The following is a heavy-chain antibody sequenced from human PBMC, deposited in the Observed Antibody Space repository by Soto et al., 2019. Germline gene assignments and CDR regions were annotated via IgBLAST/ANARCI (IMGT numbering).Heavy chain of an antibody. J-gene: IGHJ6*03. Sequence: GVSVKVSCKASGYTFTSYAMHWVRQAPGQRLEWMGWINAGNGNTKFSQNFQGRFTITRDTSASTAYLVLSSLRSEDTAVFYCARDPRYCSGGSCYRYYYYYMDVWGKGTTVTVSS. CDR3: ARDPRYCSGGSCYRYYYYYMDV. D-gene: IGHD2-15*01. CDR2: INAGNGNT. CDR1: GYTFTSYA. V-gene: IGHV1-3*01.